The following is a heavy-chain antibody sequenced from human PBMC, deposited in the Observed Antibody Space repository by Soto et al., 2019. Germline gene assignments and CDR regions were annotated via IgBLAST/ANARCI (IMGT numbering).Heavy chain of an antibody. CDR3: ARGLPSLFNY. J-gene: IGHJ4*02. Sequence: SLRLSCAASGFTFSSYGMHWVRQAPGKGLEWVAVIWYDGNNKYYADSVKGRFTISRDNSNNTLYVQMTSLRAEDTAVYYCARGLPSLFNYWGQGTRFAVS. CDR2: IWYDGNNK. V-gene: IGHV3-33*01. CDR1: GFTFSSYG.